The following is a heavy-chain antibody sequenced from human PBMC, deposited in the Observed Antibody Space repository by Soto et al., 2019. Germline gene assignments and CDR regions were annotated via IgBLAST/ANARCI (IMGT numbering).Heavy chain of an antibody. CDR2: INPNSGGT. CDR1: GYTFTGYY. CDR3: AREANWYYFDY. D-gene: IGHD7-27*01. Sequence: ASVKVSCKASGYTFTGYYMHWVRQAPGQGLEWMGWINPNSGGTNYAQKVQGRVTMTRDTSISTAYMELSRLRSDDTAVYYCAREANWYYFDYWGQGTLVTVSS. J-gene: IGHJ4*02. V-gene: IGHV1-2*02.